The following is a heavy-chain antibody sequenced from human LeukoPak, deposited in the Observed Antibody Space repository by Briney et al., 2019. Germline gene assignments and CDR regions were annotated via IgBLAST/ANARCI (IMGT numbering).Heavy chain of an antibody. J-gene: IGHJ4*02. CDR3: AREGEMATPNFDY. CDR1: GGTFSSYA. Sequence: AASVKVSCTASGGTFSSYAISWVRQAPGQGLEWMGGIIPIFGTANYAQKFQGRVTITADESTSTAYMELSSLRSEDTAVYYCAREGEMATPNFDYWGQGTLVTVSS. D-gene: IGHD5-24*01. V-gene: IGHV1-69*13. CDR2: IIPIFGTA.